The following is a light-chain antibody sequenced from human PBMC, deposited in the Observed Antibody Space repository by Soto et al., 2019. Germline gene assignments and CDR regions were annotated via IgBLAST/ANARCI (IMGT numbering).Light chain of an antibody. CDR1: QSINNN. CDR3: QQYNNWPWT. CDR2: GAS. Sequence: EIVMTQSPATLSVSPGERATLSCRASQSINNNLAWYQQKPGQAPRLLIHGASTRATGIPARISASGSGTEVTLTISSLQSEDFAVYYCQQYNNWPWTFGRGTEVEIK. V-gene: IGKV3-15*01. J-gene: IGKJ1*01.